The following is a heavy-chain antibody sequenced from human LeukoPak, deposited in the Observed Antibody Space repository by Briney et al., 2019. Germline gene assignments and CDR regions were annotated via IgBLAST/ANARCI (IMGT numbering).Heavy chain of an antibody. J-gene: IGHJ4*02. V-gene: IGHV3-23*01. CDR1: GFTFSSYA. CDR2: ISGSDGTT. D-gene: IGHD3-10*01. Sequence: GGSLRLSCAASGFTFSSYAMSWVRQAPGKGLEWVSVISGSDGTTYYADSVKGRFTISRDNSKNTLYLQMNSLRAEDTAVYYCAKDDYYGSGSPGFDYWGQGTLVTVSS. CDR3: AKDDYYGSGSPGFDY.